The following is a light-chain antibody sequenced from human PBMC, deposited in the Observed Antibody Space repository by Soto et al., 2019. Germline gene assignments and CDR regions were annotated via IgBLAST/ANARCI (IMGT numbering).Light chain of an antibody. Sequence: EIVLTQSPGTLSLSPGERATLSGRASQSVNSRLAWYQNKPGQDPRLLISGASSRATGIPDRFSGSGSATDFKLTISRLETEDFALYYCQHYGRSTITFGQGTRLEIK. J-gene: IGKJ5*01. CDR1: QSVNSR. CDR3: QHYGRSTIT. V-gene: IGKV3-20*01. CDR2: GAS.